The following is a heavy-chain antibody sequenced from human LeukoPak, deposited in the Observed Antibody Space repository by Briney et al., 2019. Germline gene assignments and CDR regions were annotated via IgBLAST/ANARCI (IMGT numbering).Heavy chain of an antibody. D-gene: IGHD6-13*01. Sequence: SETLSLTCTVSGGSISSSSYYWGWIRQPPGKGLEWIGSIYYSGSTYYNPSLKSRVTISVDTSKNQFSLKLSSVTAADTAVYYCARGGIAAHPYWYFDLWGRGTLVTVSS. CDR1: GGSISSSSYY. V-gene: IGHV4-39*07. CDR3: ARGGIAAHPYWYFDL. CDR2: IYYSGST. J-gene: IGHJ2*01.